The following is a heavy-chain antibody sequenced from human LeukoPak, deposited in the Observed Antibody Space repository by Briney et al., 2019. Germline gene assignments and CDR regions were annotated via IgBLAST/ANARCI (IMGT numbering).Heavy chain of an antibody. CDR3: ARVGIAYYYDSSGYYTDF. V-gene: IGHV3-7*01. D-gene: IGHD3-22*01. J-gene: IGHJ4*02. CDR1: GYTFTSYG. Sequence: SCTASGYTFTSYGISWVRQAPGKGLEWVANIKQDGSEKYYVDSVKGRFTISRDNAKNSLYLQMNSLRAEDTAVYYCARVGIAYYYDSSGYYTDFWGQGTLVTVSS. CDR2: IKQDGSEK.